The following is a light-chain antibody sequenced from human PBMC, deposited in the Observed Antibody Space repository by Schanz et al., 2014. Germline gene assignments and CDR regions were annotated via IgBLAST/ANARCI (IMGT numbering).Light chain of an antibody. CDR2: EGS. CDR3: KV. V-gene: IGLV2-14*02. Sequence: QSALTQPASVSGSPGQSITISCTGTSSDVGSYNLVSWYQQHPGKAPKILIYEGSKRPSGVSNRFSGSKSANTASLTISGLQAEDEADYHQKVFGGGTKLTVL. CDR1: SSDVGSYNL. J-gene: IGLJ3*02.